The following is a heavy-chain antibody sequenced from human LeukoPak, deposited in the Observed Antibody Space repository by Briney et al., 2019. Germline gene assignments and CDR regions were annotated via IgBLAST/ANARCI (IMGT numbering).Heavy chain of an antibody. CDR2: IRYDGSNK. CDR1: GFTFSSYA. Sequence: GGSLRLSCAASGFTFSSYAMSWVRQAPGKGLEWVAFIRYDGSNKYYADSVKGRFTISRDNSKNTLYLQMNSLRAEDTAVYYCAKEDYGDYYFDYWGQGTLVTVSS. V-gene: IGHV3-30*02. D-gene: IGHD4-17*01. CDR3: AKEDYGDYYFDY. J-gene: IGHJ4*02.